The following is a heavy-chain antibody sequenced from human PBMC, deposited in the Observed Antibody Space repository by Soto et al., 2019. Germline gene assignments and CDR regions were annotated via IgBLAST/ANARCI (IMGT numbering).Heavy chain of an antibody. J-gene: IGHJ6*02. CDR2: ISYDGSNK. D-gene: IGHD6-19*01. Sequence: GGSLRLSCAASGFTFSSYAMHWVRQAPGKGLEWVAVISYDGSNKYYADSVKGRFTIPRDNSKNTLYLQMNSLRAEDTAVYYCARSTIEQWLVRTYYYGMDVWGQGTTVTVSS. CDR1: GFTFSSYA. CDR3: ARSTIEQWLVRTYYYGMDV. V-gene: IGHV3-30-3*01.